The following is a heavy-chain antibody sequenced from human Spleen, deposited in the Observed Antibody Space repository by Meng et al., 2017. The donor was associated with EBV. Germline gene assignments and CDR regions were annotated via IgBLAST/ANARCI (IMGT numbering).Heavy chain of an antibody. V-gene: IGHV1-18*01. Sequence: GVQRPGASVKVSCKTSGYTFHDYGVTWMRQAPGQGLEWMGWISAYNGTTRYAEKLQGRITMTADTSTSTVYMELGSLTSDDTAVYYCARGIAGADERWFDPWGQGTLVTVSS. J-gene: IGHJ5*02. D-gene: IGHD1-26*01. CDR1: GYTFHDYG. CDR2: ISAYNGTT. CDR3: ARGIAGADERWFDP.